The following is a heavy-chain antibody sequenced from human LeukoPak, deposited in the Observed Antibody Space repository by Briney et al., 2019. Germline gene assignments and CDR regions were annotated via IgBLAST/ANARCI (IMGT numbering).Heavy chain of an antibody. J-gene: IGHJ6*03. D-gene: IGHD6-6*01. CDR3: ARAHLSSSSTDYMEV. V-gene: IGHV3-7*01. CDR1: GFSFSNYW. Sequence: GGSLRLSCEASGFSFSNYWMSWVRQAPGKGLEWVANIKQDGSEIYYVDSVRGRFTISRDNAKNSLYLQMNSLRAEDTAVYYCARAHLSSSSTDYMEVWGKGTTVTVSS. CDR2: IKQDGSEI.